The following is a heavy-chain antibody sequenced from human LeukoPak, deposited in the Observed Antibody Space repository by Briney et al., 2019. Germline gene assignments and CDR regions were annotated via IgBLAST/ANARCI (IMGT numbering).Heavy chain of an antibody. CDR1: GYTFTGYY. Sequence: ASVKVSCKASGYTFTGYYMHWVRRAPGQGLEWMGWINPNSGGTNYAQKFQGRVTMTRDTSISTAYMELSRLRSDDTAVYYCARDPSRIVVVPAAIDYWGQGTLVTVSS. D-gene: IGHD2-2*01. J-gene: IGHJ4*02. CDR3: ARDPSRIVVVPAAIDY. V-gene: IGHV1-2*02. CDR2: INPNSGGT.